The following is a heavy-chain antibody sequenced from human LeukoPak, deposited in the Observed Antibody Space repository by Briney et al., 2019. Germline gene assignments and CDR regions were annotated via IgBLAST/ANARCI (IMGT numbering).Heavy chain of an antibody. J-gene: IGHJ4*02. CDR2: IYPGDSDT. Sequence: RHGESLKISCKGSGYSFTSYWIGWVRQMPGKGLEWMGIIYPGDSDTRYSPSFQGQVTISADKPISTAYLQWSSLKAPDTAMYYCARFHSSTWYADYWGQGTLVTVSS. CDR1: GYSFTSYW. D-gene: IGHD6-13*01. V-gene: IGHV5-51*01. CDR3: ARFHSSTWYADY.